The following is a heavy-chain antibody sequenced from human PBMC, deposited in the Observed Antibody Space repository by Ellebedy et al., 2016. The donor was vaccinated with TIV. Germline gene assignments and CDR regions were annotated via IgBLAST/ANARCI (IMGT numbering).Heavy chain of an antibody. V-gene: IGHV5-51*01. Sequence: GGSLRLXXKGYGYMFINHWIGWVRQMPGKGLEWMGVFYAGDSDTRYSPSFQDQVTISVDKSISTAFLQWSSLKASDTAMYYCARPTTLYGVDHWGQGTLVTVSS. CDR3: ARPTTLYGVDH. CDR2: FYAGDSDT. J-gene: IGHJ4*02. CDR1: GYMFINHW. D-gene: IGHD1-1*01.